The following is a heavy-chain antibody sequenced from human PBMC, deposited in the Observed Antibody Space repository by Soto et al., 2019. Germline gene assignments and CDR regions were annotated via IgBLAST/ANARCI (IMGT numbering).Heavy chain of an antibody. J-gene: IGHJ4*02. Sequence: GSLRLSCAASGFTFSSYGMHWVRQAPGKGLEWVAIIAYDGRIQYYADSVKGRFTISRDNSKNTLYLQMDSLNIEDTALYYCAKKLGAGGSATLFDYWGQGTLVTVSS. CDR1: GFTFSSYG. V-gene: IGHV3-30*18. CDR2: IAYDGRIQ. CDR3: AKKLGAGGSATLFDY. D-gene: IGHD2-15*01.